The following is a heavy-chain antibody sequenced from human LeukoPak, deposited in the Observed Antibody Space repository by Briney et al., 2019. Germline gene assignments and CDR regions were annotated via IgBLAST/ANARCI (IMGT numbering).Heavy chain of an antibody. CDR1: EFSLRSYS. CDR2: INSGSSTI. Sequence: GGSLRLSCGASEFSLRSYSMDWVRQAPGKGLEWVSHINSGSSTIYYADSVKGRFTISRDDARNSLFLQMNSLRAEDTAVYYCALLAVASDFDYWGQGALVTVSS. D-gene: IGHD6-19*01. V-gene: IGHV3-48*04. CDR3: ALLAVASDFDY. J-gene: IGHJ4*02.